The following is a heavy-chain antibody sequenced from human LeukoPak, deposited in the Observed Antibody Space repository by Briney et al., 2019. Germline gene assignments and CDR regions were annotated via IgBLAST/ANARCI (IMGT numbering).Heavy chain of an antibody. Sequence: SETLSLTCTVSGGSISSSSYYWGWIRQPPGKGLEWIGSIFYSGSTYYNSSLKSRVTISVDTSTYQISLKLSSVTAADTAVYSCGRGGYSSSTSCHLGPFDYWGQGTLATVSS. D-gene: IGHD2-2*01. CDR2: IFYSGST. V-gene: IGHV4-39*07. CDR3: GRGGYSSSTSCHLGPFDY. J-gene: IGHJ4*02. CDR1: GGSISSSSYY.